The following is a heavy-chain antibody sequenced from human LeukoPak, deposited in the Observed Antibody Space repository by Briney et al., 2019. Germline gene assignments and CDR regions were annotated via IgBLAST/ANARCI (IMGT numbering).Heavy chain of an antibody. CDR2: IKEDGSKK. Sequence: GGSLRLSCAASGCTFSSYCMSWVRQAPGKGLEWVANIKEDGSKKYYVDSVEGRFTIARDNAKNSMYLQMNSLRSADEAVYYCKRVYPDYGDYLVGFDYWGQGTLVTVSS. D-gene: IGHD4-17*01. CDR3: KRVYPDYGDYLVGFDY. V-gene: IGHV3-7*01. J-gene: IGHJ4*02. CDR1: GCTFSSYC.